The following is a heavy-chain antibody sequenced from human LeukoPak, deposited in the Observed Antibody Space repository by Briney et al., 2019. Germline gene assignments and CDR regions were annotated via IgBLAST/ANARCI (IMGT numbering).Heavy chain of an antibody. J-gene: IGHJ4*02. CDR2: MNPNSGNT. Sequence: GASVKVSCKASGYTFTSYDINWVRQATGQGLEWMGWMNPNSGNTGYAQKFQGRVTMTRNTSISTAYMELSSLRSEDTAVYYCARGAYMVRGVIITRLDHWGQGTLVTVSS. D-gene: IGHD3-10*01. V-gene: IGHV1-8*01. CDR3: ARGAYMVRGVIITRLDH. CDR1: GYTFTSYD.